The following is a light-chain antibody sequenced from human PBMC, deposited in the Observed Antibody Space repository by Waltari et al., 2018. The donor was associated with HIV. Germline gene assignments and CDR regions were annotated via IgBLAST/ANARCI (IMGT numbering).Light chain of an antibody. CDR2: DVS. CDR1: SSDVGGYNY. J-gene: IGLJ1*01. V-gene: IGLV2-11*01. Sequence: QSALTQPRSVSGSPGQSVTISCTRTSSDVGGYNYVSWYQHHPGKAPKLMIYDVSKRPSGVPDRFSGSKSGNTASLTISGLQAEDEADYYCCSYAGSYTYVFGTGTKVTVL. CDR3: CSYAGSYTYV.